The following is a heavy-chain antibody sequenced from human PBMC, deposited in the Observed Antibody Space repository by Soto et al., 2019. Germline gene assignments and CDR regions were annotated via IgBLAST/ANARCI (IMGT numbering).Heavy chain of an antibody. J-gene: IGHJ4*02. V-gene: IGHV3-23*01. D-gene: IGHD6-19*01. CDR1: GFTFSSYV. CDR3: AKGWLVRGGQFDY. Sequence: EVQLLESGGNLVQPGGSLRLSCAASGFTFSSYVMSWVRQAPGKGLEWVSGISGSGGTTYYADSVQGRFTISRDSSKNTLYLQMNSLRAEDTAVYYCAKGWLVRGGQFDYWGQGTLVTVSS. CDR2: ISGSGGTT.